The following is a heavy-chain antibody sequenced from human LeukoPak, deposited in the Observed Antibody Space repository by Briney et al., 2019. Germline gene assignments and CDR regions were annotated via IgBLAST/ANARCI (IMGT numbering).Heavy chain of an antibody. J-gene: IGHJ4*02. CDR1: GFTFSSYA. V-gene: IGHV3-30-3*01. CDR2: ISYDGSNK. CDR3: AKASQKWEYSYGSPFDY. D-gene: IGHD5-18*01. Sequence: GGSLRLSCAASGFTFSSYAMHWVRQAPGKGLEWVAVISYDGSNKYYADSVKGRFTISRDHSKNTLFLQMNSLRAEDTALYYCAKASQKWEYSYGSPFDYWGQGTLVSVS.